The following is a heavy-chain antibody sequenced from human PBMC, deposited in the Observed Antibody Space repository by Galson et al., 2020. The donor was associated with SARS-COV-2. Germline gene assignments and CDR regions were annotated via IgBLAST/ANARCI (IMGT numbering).Heavy chain of an antibody. J-gene: IGHJ4*02. Sequence: PGGSLRLSSVVSGITFSSQWMYWVRQAPGKGLVWVSRINSDGSSTSYADSVKGRFTISRDNAKNTLYLQMNSLRVEDTALYFCASQPYGDYTQYYFDYWGQGTLVTVSS. CDR3: ASQPYGDYTQYYFDY. V-gene: IGHV3-74*01. CDR1: GITFSSQW. CDR2: INSDGSST. D-gene: IGHD4-17*01.